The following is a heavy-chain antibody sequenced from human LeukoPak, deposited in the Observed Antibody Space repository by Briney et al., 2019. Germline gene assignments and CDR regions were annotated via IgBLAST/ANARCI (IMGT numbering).Heavy chain of an antibody. CDR2: VSYSGST. CDR1: GGSISSYY. CDR3: ASGVGGWYFDY. Sequence: SETLSLTCTVSGGSISSYYWSWIRQPPGEGLEWIGYVSYSGSTNYNPSLKSRVTISVDRAKNQLSLKLSSVIAADTAVYYCASGVGGWYFDYWAQGTLVTVSS. V-gene: IGHV4-59*13. D-gene: IGHD6-19*01. J-gene: IGHJ4*02.